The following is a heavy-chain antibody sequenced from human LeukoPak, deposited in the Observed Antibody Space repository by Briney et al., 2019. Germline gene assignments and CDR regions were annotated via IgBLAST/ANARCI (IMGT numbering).Heavy chain of an antibody. CDR2: MDPNSGNT. Sequence: GASVKVSCKASGYTFTSYDINWVRQATGQGLEWVGWMDPNSGNTGYAQKFQGRVTMTRDTSISTAYMELSSLRSEDTAVYYCARYAVVAAMNWFDLWGQGTLVIVSS. D-gene: IGHD2-15*01. V-gene: IGHV1-8*01. J-gene: IGHJ5*02. CDR1: GYTFTSYD. CDR3: ARYAVVAAMNWFDL.